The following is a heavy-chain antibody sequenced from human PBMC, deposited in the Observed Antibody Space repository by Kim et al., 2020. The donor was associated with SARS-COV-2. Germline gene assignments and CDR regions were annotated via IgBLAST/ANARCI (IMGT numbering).Heavy chain of an antibody. CDR3: TRGGGIMQSDY. CDR2: ISSSSTYI. CDR1: GFTFSDYT. D-gene: IGHD1-20*01. J-gene: IGHJ4*02. Sequence: GGSLRLSCAVSGFTFSDYTMLWVRQAPGGGLEWVSSISSSSTYIYYAESVKGRFTISRDDAKSSLYLQMNSLGAEDTAVYYCTRGGGIMQSDYWGQGTLVTVSS. V-gene: IGHV3-21*01.